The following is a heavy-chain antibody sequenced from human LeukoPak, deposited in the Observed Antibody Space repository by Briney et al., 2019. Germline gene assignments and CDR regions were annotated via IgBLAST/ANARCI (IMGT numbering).Heavy chain of an antibody. Sequence: ASVKVSCKASGGTFSSYAISWVRQAPGQGLEWMGGIIPIFGTANYAQKFQGRVTITADESTSTAYMELSSLRSEDTAVYYCASTTAAGRNWFDPWGQGTLVTVSS. CDR1: GGTFSSYA. V-gene: IGHV1-69*01. CDR3: ASTTAAGRNWFDP. CDR2: IIPIFGTA. D-gene: IGHD6-13*01. J-gene: IGHJ5*02.